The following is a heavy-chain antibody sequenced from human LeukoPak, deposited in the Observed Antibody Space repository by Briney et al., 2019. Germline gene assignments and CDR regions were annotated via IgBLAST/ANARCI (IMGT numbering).Heavy chain of an antibody. CDR1: GGSISSYF. CDR3: XSAXLGSGLEGAFDI. J-gene: IGHJ3*02. Sequence: ASETLSLTCTVSGGSISSYFWSWIRQPPGKGLEWIGYIYYSGSTNYNPSLKSRVTISVDTSKNQFSLKLSSVTAADTAVYYCXSAXLGSGLEGAFDIWGQGTMVTVSS. V-gene: IGHV4-59*01. CDR2: IYYSGST. D-gene: IGHD3-10*01.